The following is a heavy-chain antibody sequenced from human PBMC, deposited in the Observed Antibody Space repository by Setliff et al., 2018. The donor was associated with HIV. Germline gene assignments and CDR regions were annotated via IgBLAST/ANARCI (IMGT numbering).Heavy chain of an antibody. CDR2: INTHSGNP. CDR3: ARFYDSGASYSDDAFDI. Sequence: ASVKVSCKASGYAFASYGLNWVRQAPGQGLEWMGWINTHSGNPTYAQAFTGRFVFSLDTSVSTAYLQISSLRAEDTAVYYCARFYDSGASYSDDAFDIWGQGTTVTVSS. V-gene: IGHV7-4-1*02. J-gene: IGHJ3*02. D-gene: IGHD3-22*01. CDR1: GYAFASYG.